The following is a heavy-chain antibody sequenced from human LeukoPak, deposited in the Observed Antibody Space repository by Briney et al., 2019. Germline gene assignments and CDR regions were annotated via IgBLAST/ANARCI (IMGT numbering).Heavy chain of an antibody. V-gene: IGHV4-61*01. CDR3: ARDRGPFDP. J-gene: IGHJ5*02. Sequence: SETLPLTCTVSGGSVSSGSYYWSWIRQPPGKGLEWIGYIYYSGSTNYNPSLKSRVTISVDTSKNQFSLKLSSVTAADTAVYYCARDRGPFDPWGQGTLVTVSS. CDR1: GGSVSSGSYY. CDR2: IYYSGST.